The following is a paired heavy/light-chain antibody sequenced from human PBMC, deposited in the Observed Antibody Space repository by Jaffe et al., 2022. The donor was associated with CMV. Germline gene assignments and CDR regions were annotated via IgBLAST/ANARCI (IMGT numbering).Light chain of an antibody. CDR3: QQYGSSPHT. CDR1: QSVSISY. Sequence: EIVLTQSPGTLSLSPGERATLPCRASQSVSISYLAWYQHKPGQAPRLLIYGASSRATGIPDRFSGTGSGTDFTLTISRLEPEDSAVYYCQQYGSSPHTFGQGTKLEIK. V-gene: IGKV3-20*01. CDR2: GAS. J-gene: IGKJ2*01.
Heavy chain of an antibody. J-gene: IGHJ4*02. CDR1: GFTFSNSA. V-gene: IGHV1-58*01. CDR2: IVVGTGNT. D-gene: IGHD3-3*01. CDR3: VADDDFRSGHYRFDH. Sequence: QMQLVQSGPEVKKPGTSVKVSCKASGFTFSNSAVQWVRQARGQRLEWIGWIVVGTGNTNYAQKFQERVTISRDMSTGTVYMELSSLRSEDTAVYYCVADDDFRSGHYRFDHWGQGTLVTVSS.